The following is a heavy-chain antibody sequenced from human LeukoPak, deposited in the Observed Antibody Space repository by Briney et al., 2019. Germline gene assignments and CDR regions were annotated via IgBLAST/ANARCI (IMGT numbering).Heavy chain of an antibody. V-gene: IGHV4-4*02. CDR3: ARLSLRQPSTVIKKASYYFDY. CDR1: GGSISSSNW. J-gene: IGHJ4*02. CDR2: IYHSGST. Sequence: SETLSLTCAVSGGSISSSNWWSWVHQPPGKGLEWIGEIYHSGSTNYNPSLKSRVTISVDTSKNQFSLKLSSVTAADTAVYYCARLSLRQPSTVIKKASYYFDYWGQGTLVTVSS. D-gene: IGHD4-23*01.